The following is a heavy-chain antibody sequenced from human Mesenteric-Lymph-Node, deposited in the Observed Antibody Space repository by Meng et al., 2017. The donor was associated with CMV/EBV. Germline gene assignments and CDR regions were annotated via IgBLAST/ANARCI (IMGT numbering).Heavy chain of an antibody. J-gene: IGHJ4*02. CDR2: IWFDGSNK. CDR3: SYQLDY. D-gene: IGHD1-1*01. V-gene: IGHV3-33*08. Sequence: GESLKISCAASGFTFSNYAMHWVRQAPGKGLEWVAIIWFDGSNKYYADSVKGRFTISRDNSKNTLYLQMNNLRVEDTAVYYCSYQLDYWGQGTLVTVSS. CDR1: GFTFSNYA.